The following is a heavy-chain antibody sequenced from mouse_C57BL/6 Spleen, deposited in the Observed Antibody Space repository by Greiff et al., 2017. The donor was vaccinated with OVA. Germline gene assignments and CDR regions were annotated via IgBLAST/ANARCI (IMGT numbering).Heavy chain of an antibody. V-gene: IGHV5-17*01. J-gene: IGHJ4*01. CDR2: ISSGSSTI. D-gene: IGHD6-1*01. CDR1: GFTFSDYG. Sequence: EVMLVESGGGLVKPGGSLKLSCAASGFTFSDYGMHWVRQAPEKGLEWVAYISSGSSTIYYADTVKGRFTISRDNAKNTLFLQMTSLRSEDTAMYYCARPSLDYAMDDWGQGTSVTVSS. CDR3: ARPSLDYAMDD.